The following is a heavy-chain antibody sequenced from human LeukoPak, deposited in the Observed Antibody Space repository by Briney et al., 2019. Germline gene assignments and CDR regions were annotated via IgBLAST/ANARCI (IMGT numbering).Heavy chain of an antibody. J-gene: IGHJ1*01. Sequence: SETLSLTCTVSGGSISNYYWSWIRQPAAKGLEWIGRIYISGSTNYNPSLKSRFTMSVDTSKNQFSLKLSSVTAADTAVYYCARGYSSSWSHIAQPTEYFQHWGQGTLVTVSS. CDR2: IYISGST. CDR3: ARGYSSSWSHIAQPTEYFQH. CDR1: GGSISNYY. D-gene: IGHD6-13*01. V-gene: IGHV4-4*07.